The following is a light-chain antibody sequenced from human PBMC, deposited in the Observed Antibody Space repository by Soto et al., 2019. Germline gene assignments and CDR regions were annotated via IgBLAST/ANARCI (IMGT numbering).Light chain of an antibody. CDR1: QSVSSY. CDR3: QQYSNWPPFT. V-gene: IGKV3-15*01. J-gene: IGKJ2*01. CDR2: GAS. Sequence: EIMMTQPPGTLSVSPGERATLSCRASQSVSSYLAWYQQKPGQAPRLLIYGASTRATGIPARFSGSGSGTEFTLTISSLQSEDFAVYYCQQYSNWPPFTFGQGTKLEIK.